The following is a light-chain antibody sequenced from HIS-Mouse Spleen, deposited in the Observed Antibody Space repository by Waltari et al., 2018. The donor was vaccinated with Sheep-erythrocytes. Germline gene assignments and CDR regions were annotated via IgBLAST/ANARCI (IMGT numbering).Light chain of an antibody. V-gene: IGKV3-15*01. CDR2: GAS. CDR3: QQYNNWPPGT. J-gene: IGKJ2*02. CDR1: QSVSSN. Sequence: EIVMTQSPATLSVSPGERAPLPCRASQSVSSNLAWYQQEPGQAPRLLIYGASTRATGIPARFSGSGSGTEFTLTISSMQSEDFAVYYCQQYNNWPPGTFGQGTKLEIK.